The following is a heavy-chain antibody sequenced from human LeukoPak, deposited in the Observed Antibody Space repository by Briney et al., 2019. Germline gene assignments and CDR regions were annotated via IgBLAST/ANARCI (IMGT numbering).Heavy chain of an antibody. CDR3: ARDLRGSSSPPCY. J-gene: IGHJ4*02. Sequence: GGSLRLSCAASGFTFSSYSMNWVRQAPGQGLEWVSSISSSSSYIYYADSVKGRFTISRDNAKNSLYLQMNSLRAEDTAVYYCARDLRGSSSPPCYWGQGTLVTVSS. V-gene: IGHV3-21*01. CDR2: ISSSSSYI. CDR1: GFTFSSYS. D-gene: IGHD6-6*01.